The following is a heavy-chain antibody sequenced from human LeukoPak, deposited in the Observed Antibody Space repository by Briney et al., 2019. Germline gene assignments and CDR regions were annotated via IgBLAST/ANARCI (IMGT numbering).Heavy chain of an antibody. CDR3: ARAKAYYFDY. J-gene: IGHJ4*02. CDR2: INPNSGGT. Sequence: ASVKVSCKASGYTFTGYFMQWVRQAPGQGLEWMGRINPNSGGTNYAQKFQGRVTMTRDTSISTAYMELSSLGSDDTAVYYCARAKAYYFDYWGQGALVTVSS. V-gene: IGHV1-2*06. CDR1: GYTFTGYF.